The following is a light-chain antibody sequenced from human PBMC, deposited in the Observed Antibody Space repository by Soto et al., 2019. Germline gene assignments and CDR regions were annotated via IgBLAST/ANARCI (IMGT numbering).Light chain of an antibody. CDR2: GAS. J-gene: IGKJ4*01. V-gene: IGKV3-15*01. CDR1: QDIRSS. CDR3: QKDSSWPLT. Sequence: EIVMTQSPATLSLSPGESVTLSCRASQDIRSSLAWYQQKTGQAPRILIYGASIRATGVPATFSGSGSGTELTLSISRLQSEHLGVYYCQKDSSWPLTFGGGTKVDIK.